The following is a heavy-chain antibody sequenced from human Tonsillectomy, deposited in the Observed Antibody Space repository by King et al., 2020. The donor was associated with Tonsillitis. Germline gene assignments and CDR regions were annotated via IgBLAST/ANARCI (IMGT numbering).Heavy chain of an antibody. Sequence: VQLVESGGGLVKPGGSLRLSCAASGFTFSSYSMNWVRQAPGKGLEWVSSISSGSTYLYYADSVRGRFTISRDNAKNSLYLQMNSLRAEDTAVYYCARDGVGYSGYDEGTFFDYWGQGTLVTVSS. V-gene: IGHV3-21*01. CDR3: ARDGVGYSGYDEGTFFDY. CDR1: GFTFSSYS. CDR2: ISSGSTYL. D-gene: IGHD5-12*01. J-gene: IGHJ4*02.